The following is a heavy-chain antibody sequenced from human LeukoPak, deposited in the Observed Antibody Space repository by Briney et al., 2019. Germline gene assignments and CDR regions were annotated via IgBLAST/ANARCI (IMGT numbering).Heavy chain of an antibody. CDR2: ISGSGGST. J-gene: IGHJ4*02. V-gene: IGHV3-23*01. CDR3: AKRRGPDSWSGYYPWGGYFDY. D-gene: IGHD3-3*01. Sequence: GGSLKLSCAASGFTFSSYAMSWVRQAPGKGLEWVSAISGSGGSTYYADSVKGRFTISRDNSKNTLYLQMNSLRAEDTAVYYCAKRRGPDSWSGYYPWGGYFDYWGQGTLVTVSS. CDR1: GFTFSSYA.